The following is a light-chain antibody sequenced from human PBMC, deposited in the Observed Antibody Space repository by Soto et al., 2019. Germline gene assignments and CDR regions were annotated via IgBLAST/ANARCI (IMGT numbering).Light chain of an antibody. CDR1: KLGDKY. V-gene: IGLV3-1*01. Sequence: SYELTQPPSVSVSPGQTASITCSGDKLGDKYACWYQQKPGQSPVLVIYQDSKRPSGIPERFSGFNSGNTATLTISGTQAMDEAYYYCQAWDSSTVVFGGGTKVTVL. J-gene: IGLJ2*01. CDR2: QDS. CDR3: QAWDSSTVV.